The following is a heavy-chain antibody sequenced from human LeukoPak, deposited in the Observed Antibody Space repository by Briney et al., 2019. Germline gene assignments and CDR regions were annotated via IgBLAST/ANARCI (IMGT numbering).Heavy chain of an antibody. CDR3: AKDSVQYSSAVPFDY. CDR1: GFPFSSYA. V-gene: IGHV3-23*01. J-gene: IGHJ4*02. Sequence: GGSLRLSCAVSGFPFSSYAMGWVRQAPGKGLEWVSAISNSGGSTYYADSVKGRFTISRDNSKNTLYLQMNSLRAEDTAVYYCAKDSVQYSSAVPFDYWGQGTLVTVSS. CDR2: ISNSGGST. D-gene: IGHD6-25*01.